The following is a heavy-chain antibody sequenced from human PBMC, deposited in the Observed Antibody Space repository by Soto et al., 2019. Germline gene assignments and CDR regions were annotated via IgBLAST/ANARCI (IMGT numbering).Heavy chain of an antibody. D-gene: IGHD3-10*01. Sequence: QVQLQESGPGLVKPSQTLSLTCTVSGGSISSGGYYWSWIRQHPGKGLEWIGYIYYSGSTYYNPSLKSRVTISVDTSKHQFSLKLSSVTAADTAVYYCARVWSRYYYGSGSYYKFDYWGQGTLVTVSS. CDR3: ARVWSRYYYGSGSYYKFDY. CDR2: IYYSGST. J-gene: IGHJ4*02. V-gene: IGHV4-31*03. CDR1: GGSISSGGYY.